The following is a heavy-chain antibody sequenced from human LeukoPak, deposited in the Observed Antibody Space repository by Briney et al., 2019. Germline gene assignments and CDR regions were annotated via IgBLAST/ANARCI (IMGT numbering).Heavy chain of an antibody. J-gene: IGHJ4*02. Sequence: GGSLRLSCVVSGFTFGRYAMNWVRQAPGKGLEWVSSISGGAGTTNYSDSVKGRFTISRDNSKNTLSLQMNSLSAEDTAVYYCAKDDQGYYKEIDSWGRGTLVTVSS. CDR2: ISGGAGTT. V-gene: IGHV3-23*01. CDR3: AKDDQGYYKEIDS. D-gene: IGHD3-9*01. CDR1: GFTFGRYA.